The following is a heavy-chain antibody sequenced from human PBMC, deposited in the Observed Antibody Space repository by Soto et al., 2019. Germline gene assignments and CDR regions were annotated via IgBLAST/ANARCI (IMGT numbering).Heavy chain of an antibody. V-gene: IGHV1-2*04. Sequence: ASVKVSCKASGYTFTGYYMHWVRQAPGQGLEWMGWINPNSGGTNYAQKFQGWVTMTRDTSISTAYMELSRLRSDDTAVYYCANLDMITFGGIIGPNDEFDIWGQGTMVTVS. J-gene: IGHJ3*02. CDR2: INPNSGGT. D-gene: IGHD3-16*01. CDR1: GYTFTGYY. CDR3: ANLDMITFGGIIGPNDEFDI.